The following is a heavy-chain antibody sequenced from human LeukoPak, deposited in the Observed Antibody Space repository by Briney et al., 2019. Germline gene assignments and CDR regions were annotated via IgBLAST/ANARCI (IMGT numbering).Heavy chain of an antibody. CDR2: ISSGSSSI. Sequence: GGSLRLSCAGSGFPFRDYTMLWVRQAPGKELEWVSSISSGSSSISYADSVKGRFTISRDNAKNSLYLQMNSLRAEDTAVYYCARGGRGYSGYDPDKYFDYWGQGTLVTVSS. CDR1: GFPFRDYT. D-gene: IGHD5-12*01. V-gene: IGHV3-21*01. CDR3: ARGGRGYSGYDPDKYFDY. J-gene: IGHJ4*02.